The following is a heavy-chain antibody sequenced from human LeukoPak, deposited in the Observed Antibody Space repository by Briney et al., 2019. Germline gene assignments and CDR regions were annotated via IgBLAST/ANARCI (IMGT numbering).Heavy chain of an antibody. V-gene: IGHV3-48*03. D-gene: IGHD3-22*01. Sequence: PGGSLRLSCAASGLTFSSYEMNWVRQAPGKGLEWVSYISSSGSTIYYADSVKGRFTISRDNAKNSLYLQMNSLRAEDTAVYYCARDQTLYYDSSGYYYRYYGMDVWGQGTTVTVSS. CDR3: ARDQTLYYDSSGYYYRYYGMDV. CDR2: ISSSGSTI. J-gene: IGHJ6*02. CDR1: GLTFSSYE.